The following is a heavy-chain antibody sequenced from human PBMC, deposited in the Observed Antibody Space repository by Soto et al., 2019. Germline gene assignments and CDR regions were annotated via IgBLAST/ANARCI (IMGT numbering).Heavy chain of an antibody. CDR1: GYTFTSYA. J-gene: IGHJ4*02. V-gene: IGHV1-3*01. Sequence: GASVKVSCKASGYTFTSYAMHWVRQAPGQRLEWMGWINAGNGNTKYSQKFQGRVTITRDTSASTAYMELSSLRSEDTAVYYCVRDGAVAGNINFDFWGQGTLVTVSS. CDR3: VRDGAVAGNINFDF. CDR2: INAGNGNT. D-gene: IGHD6-19*01.